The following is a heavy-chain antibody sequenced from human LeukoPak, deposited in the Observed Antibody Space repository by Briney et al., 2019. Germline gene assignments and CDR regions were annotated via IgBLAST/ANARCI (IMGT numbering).Heavy chain of an antibody. CDR3: AKDLSGYCSSTSCYEGDY. Sequence: GGSLRLSCAASGFTFSSYAMSWVRQAPGKGLEWVSAISGSGGSTYYADSVKGRFTISRDNSKNTLYLQMNSLRAEDTAVYYCAKDLSGYCSSTSCYEGDYWGQGTLVTVSS. D-gene: IGHD2-2*01. CDR2: ISGSGGST. V-gene: IGHV3-23*01. J-gene: IGHJ4*02. CDR1: GFTFSSYA.